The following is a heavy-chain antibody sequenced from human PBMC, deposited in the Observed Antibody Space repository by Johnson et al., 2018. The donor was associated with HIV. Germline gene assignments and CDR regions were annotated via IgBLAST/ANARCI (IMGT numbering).Heavy chain of an antibody. D-gene: IGHD3-16*01. CDR2: ISSRGSTI. Sequence: QVQLVESGGGLIQPGGSLRLSCAASGFTVSSNYMSWVRQAPGKGLEWVSYISSRGSTIYYADSVKGRFTISRDNAKNSLYLQMNSLRAEDTAVYYCARDGGGGALDIWGQGTMVIVSS. CDR1: GFTVSSNY. V-gene: IGHV3-11*04. CDR3: ARDGGGGALDI. J-gene: IGHJ3*02.